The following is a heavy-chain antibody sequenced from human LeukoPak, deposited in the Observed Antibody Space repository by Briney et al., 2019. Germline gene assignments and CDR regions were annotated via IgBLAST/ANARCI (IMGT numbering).Heavy chain of an antibody. J-gene: IGHJ5*02. D-gene: IGHD3-10*01. CDR1: EFTFSNYG. CDR3: ARDLNYYGSGSYYGGPNWFDP. Sequence: GGSLRLSCAASEFTFSNYGMHWVRQAPGKGLEWMAVISYDGINKYYADSVKGRFTISRDNAKNSLYLQMNSLRAEDTAVYYCARDLNYYGSGSYYGGPNWFDPWGQGTLVTVSS. CDR2: ISYDGINK. V-gene: IGHV3-30*03.